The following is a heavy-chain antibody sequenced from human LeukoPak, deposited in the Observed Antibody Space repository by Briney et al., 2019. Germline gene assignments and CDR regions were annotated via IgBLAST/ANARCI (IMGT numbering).Heavy chain of an antibody. CDR3: AKDMTTVTYTSDY. Sequence: AGGPLRLSCAAYGFTFCSYAMSWVRQAPGKGLEWVSAISGSGGSTYYADSVKGRFTISRDNSKNTLYLQMNSLRAEDTAVYYCAKDMTTVTYTSDYWGQGTLVTVSS. CDR2: ISGSGGST. V-gene: IGHV3-23*01. D-gene: IGHD4-17*01. CDR1: GFTFCSYA. J-gene: IGHJ4*02.